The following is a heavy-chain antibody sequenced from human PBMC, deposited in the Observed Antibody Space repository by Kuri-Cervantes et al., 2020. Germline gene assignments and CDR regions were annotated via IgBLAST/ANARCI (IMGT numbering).Heavy chain of an antibody. CDR2: IKQDGSEK. CDR3: ARSGEYSGSLV. V-gene: IGHV3-7*01. CDR1: GFTFSSYW. Sequence: GESLKISCAASGFTFSSYWMSWVRQAPGKVLEWVANIKQDGSEKYYVDSVKGRFTISRDNAKNSLYLQMNSLRAEDTAVYYFARSGEYSGSLVWGQGTLVTVSS. D-gene: IGHD1-26*01. J-gene: IGHJ4*02.